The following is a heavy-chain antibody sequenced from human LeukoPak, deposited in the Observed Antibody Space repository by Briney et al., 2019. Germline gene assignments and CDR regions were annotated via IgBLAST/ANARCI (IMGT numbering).Heavy chain of an antibody. CDR2: ISAYNGHT. V-gene: IGHV1-18*01. Sequence: ASVKVSCKASGYTFTNFGISWVRQAPRQGLDWMGWISAYNGHTNYAQKFQGRVTLTTDTSTTTAYMELTSLRSDDTAVYYCARDQVVGATAGTFDYWGQGTLVTVSS. CDR1: GYTFTNFG. J-gene: IGHJ4*02. CDR3: ARDQVVGATAGTFDY. D-gene: IGHD1-26*01.